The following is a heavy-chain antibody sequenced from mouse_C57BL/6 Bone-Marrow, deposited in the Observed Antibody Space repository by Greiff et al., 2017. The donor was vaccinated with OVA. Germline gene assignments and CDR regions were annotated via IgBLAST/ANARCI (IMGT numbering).Heavy chain of an antibody. V-gene: IGHV1-76*01. CDR1: GYTFTDYY. CDR2: IYPGSGNT. CDR3: ARRGYYGSRDWYFDV. J-gene: IGHJ1*03. Sequence: VKLMESGSELVRPGASVKLSCKASGYTFTDYYINWVKQRPGQGLEWIARIYPGSGNTYYNEKFKGKATLTAEKSSSTAYMQLSSLTSEDSAVYFCARRGYYGSRDWYFDVWGTGTTVTVSS. D-gene: IGHD1-1*01.